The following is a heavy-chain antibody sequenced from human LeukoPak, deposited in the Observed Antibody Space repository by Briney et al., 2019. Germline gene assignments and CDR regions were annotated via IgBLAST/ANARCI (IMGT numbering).Heavy chain of an antibody. CDR3: TTEMGYDILTGVGY. Sequence: GGSLRLSCAASGFTFSNAWMSWVRQAPGKGLEWVGRIKSKTDGGTTDYAAPVKGRFTISRDDSKNTLYLQMNSLKTEDTAVYYCTTEMGYDILTGVGYWGQGTLVTVSS. V-gene: IGHV3-15*01. CDR2: IKSKTDGGTT. J-gene: IGHJ4*02. CDR1: GFTFSNAW. D-gene: IGHD3-9*01.